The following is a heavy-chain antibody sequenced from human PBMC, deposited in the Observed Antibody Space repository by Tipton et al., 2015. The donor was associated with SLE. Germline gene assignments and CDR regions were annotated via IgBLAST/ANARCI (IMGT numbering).Heavy chain of an antibody. CDR1: GDTIDGNTYF. J-gene: IGHJ4*02. CDR3: ARLTPWGYDY. CDR2: ISYSGAT. D-gene: IGHD7-27*01. V-gene: IGHV4-39*07. Sequence: TLSLTCTVSGDTIDGNTYFWDWIRQPPGKGLMLIGSISYSGATSYNPSLKSRVTISVDTSKNYFSLSLISVTAADTAVYYCARLTPWGYDYWGPGMLVTVSS.